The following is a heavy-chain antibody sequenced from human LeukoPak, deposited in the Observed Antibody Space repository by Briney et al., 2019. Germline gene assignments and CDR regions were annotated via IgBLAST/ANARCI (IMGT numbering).Heavy chain of an antibody. Sequence: SETLSLTCTVSGGSISRYYWSWIRQPPGKGLKWIGYIYYSGSTNYNPSLKSRVTISVDTSKKQFSLKLSSVTAADTAVYYCARERRWLQYDAFDIWGQETMVTVSS. CDR1: GGSISRYY. V-gene: IGHV4-59*01. J-gene: IGHJ3*02. D-gene: IGHD5-24*01. CDR2: IYYSGST. CDR3: ARERRWLQYDAFDI.